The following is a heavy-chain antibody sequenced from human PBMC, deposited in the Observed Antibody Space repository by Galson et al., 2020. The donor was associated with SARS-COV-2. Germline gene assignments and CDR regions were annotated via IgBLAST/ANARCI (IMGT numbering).Heavy chain of an antibody. CDR3: ARRIYDIGGYEVRVDY. CDR1: GASFRDYW. V-gene: IGHV5-51*01. D-gene: IGHD3-22*01. Sequence: GESLKISCKGSGASFRDYWIAWVRQMPGKGLEWMGIIYPGDSDTAYSTTFQGQVTISVDKSLTTAYLQWSSLKASDTAIYYCARRIYDIGGYEVRVDYLGQGTPGTVAS. CDR2: IYPGDSDT. J-gene: IGHJ4*02.